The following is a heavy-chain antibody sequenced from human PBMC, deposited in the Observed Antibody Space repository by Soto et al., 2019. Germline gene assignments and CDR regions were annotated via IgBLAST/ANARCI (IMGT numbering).Heavy chain of an antibody. J-gene: IGHJ5*02. CDR1: GYTFTSYA. CDR3: ARGYCSSTRCYALFDP. V-gene: IGHV1-3*01. CDR2: INAGNGNT. D-gene: IGHD2-2*01. Sequence: ASVKVSCKASGYTFTSYAMHWVRQAPGQRLEWMGWINAGNGNTKYSQKFQGRVTITRDTSASTAYMELSSLRSEDTAVYYCARGYCSSTRCYALFDPWGQGTLVTVYS.